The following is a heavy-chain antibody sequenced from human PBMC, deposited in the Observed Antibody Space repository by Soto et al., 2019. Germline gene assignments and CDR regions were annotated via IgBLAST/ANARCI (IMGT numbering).Heavy chain of an antibody. CDR3: AKDSGYAPSHYCGSGPNWFDP. CDR2: ISGSGGST. J-gene: IGHJ5*02. V-gene: IGHV3-23*01. D-gene: IGHD3-10*01. Sequence: EVQLLESGGGLVQPGGSLRLSCAASGFTFSSYAMSWVRQAPGKGLEWVSAISGSGGSTYYADSVKGRFTISRDNSKNTLYLQMNSLRAEDTAVYYCAKDSGYAPSHYCGSGPNWFDPWGQGTLVTVSS. CDR1: GFTFSSYA.